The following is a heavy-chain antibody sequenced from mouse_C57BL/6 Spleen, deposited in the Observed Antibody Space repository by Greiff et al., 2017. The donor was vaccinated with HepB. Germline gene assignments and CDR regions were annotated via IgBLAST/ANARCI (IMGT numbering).Heavy chain of an antibody. CDR2: IRNKANGYTT. V-gene: IGHV7-3*01. CDR1: GFTFTDYY. CDR3: ASWGYAMDY. Sequence: EVQLVESGGGLVQPGGSLSLSCAASGFTFTDYYMSWVRQPPGKALEWLGFIRNKANGYTTEYSASVKGRFTISRDNSQSILYLQMNALRAEDSATYYSASWGYAMDYWGQGTSVTVSS. J-gene: IGHJ4*01.